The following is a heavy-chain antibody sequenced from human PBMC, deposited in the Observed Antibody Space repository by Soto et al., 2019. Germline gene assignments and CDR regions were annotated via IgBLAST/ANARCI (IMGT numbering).Heavy chain of an antibody. CDR1: GFTFSDYY. CDR3: ARVRVLGYCSGGSCYSRRWFDP. J-gene: IGHJ5*02. D-gene: IGHD2-15*01. Sequence: GGSLRLSCAASGFTFSDYYMSWIRQAPGKGLEWVSYISSSSSYTNYADSVKGRFTISRDNAKNSLYLQMNSLRAEDTAVYYCARVRVLGYCSGGSCYSRRWFDPWGQGTLVTVSS. V-gene: IGHV3-11*06. CDR2: ISSSSSYT.